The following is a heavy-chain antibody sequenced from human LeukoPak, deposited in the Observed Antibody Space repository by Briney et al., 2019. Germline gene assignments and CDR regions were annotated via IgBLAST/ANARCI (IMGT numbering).Heavy chain of an antibody. CDR3: AKAGRSSGYYSDC. J-gene: IGHJ4*02. V-gene: IGHV3-23*01. CDR1: GFTFSSFA. Sequence: GGSLRLSCAASGFTFSSFAMSWVRQAPGKGLEWVSGISGSGASTYYADSVKGRFTISRDNSKNTLYLQMNSLRAEDTAVYYCAKAGRSSGYYSDCWGQGTLVTVSS. CDR2: ISGSGAST. D-gene: IGHD3-22*01.